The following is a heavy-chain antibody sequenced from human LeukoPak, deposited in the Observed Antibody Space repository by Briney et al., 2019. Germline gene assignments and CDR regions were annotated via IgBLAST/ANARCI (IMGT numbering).Heavy chain of an antibody. Sequence: SETLSLTCTVSGGLISISTYYAGWLRQPPGKGLEWIGSIYYSGTTHYNPSLNSRVTIAVDTSKNQFSLKLISVTAADTAVYYCARVGILWWWGVRPNDAFDIWGQGTMVTVSS. CDR2: IYYSGTT. CDR3: ARVGILWWWGVRPNDAFDI. V-gene: IGHV4-39*07. CDR1: GGLISISTYY. D-gene: IGHD2-21*01. J-gene: IGHJ3*02.